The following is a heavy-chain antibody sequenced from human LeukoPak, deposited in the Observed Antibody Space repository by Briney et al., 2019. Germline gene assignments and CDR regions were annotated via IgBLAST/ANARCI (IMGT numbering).Heavy chain of an antibody. CDR3: ARDQVDPIHHYDTLTGPSDY. CDR1: GYTFTGYY. Sequence: ASVKVSCKASGYTFTGYYMHWVRQAPGQGLEWMGWINPNSGGTNYAQKFQGRVTMTRDTSISTAYMELSRLRSDDTAVYYCARDQVDPIHHYDTLTGPSDYWGQGTLVTVSS. D-gene: IGHD3-9*01. V-gene: IGHV1-2*02. J-gene: IGHJ4*02. CDR2: INPNSGGT.